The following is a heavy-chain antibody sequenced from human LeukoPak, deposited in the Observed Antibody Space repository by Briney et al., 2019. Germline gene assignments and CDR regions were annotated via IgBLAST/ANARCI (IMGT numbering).Heavy chain of an antibody. D-gene: IGHD1-14*01. Sequence: GGSLRLSCAASGFTFSSYGMHWVRQAPGKGLEWVAVIWFDGSNKFYADSAKGRFTISRDISKNTLYLQMNSLRAEDTAVYYCARDRYGYLDYWGQGTLVTVSS. CDR1: GFTFSSYG. J-gene: IGHJ4*02. CDR2: IWFDGSNK. V-gene: IGHV3-33*01. CDR3: ARDRYGYLDY.